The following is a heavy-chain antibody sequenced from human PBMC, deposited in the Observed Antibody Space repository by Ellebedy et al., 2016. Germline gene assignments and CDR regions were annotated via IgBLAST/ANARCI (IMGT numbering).Heavy chain of an antibody. D-gene: IGHD1-1*01. CDR2: VFHTGTA. J-gene: IGHJ3*01. V-gene: IGHV4-59*02. Sequence: SETLSLTCNVSGGSVSSDYWNWIRRPPGKGLEWIGYVFHTGTANYNPSLNSRATMSVDTSKSQFSLRLISVTAADTAVYYCAKWNDVWKAFDVWGQGTMVTVSS. CDR3: AKWNDVWKAFDV. CDR1: GGSVSSDY.